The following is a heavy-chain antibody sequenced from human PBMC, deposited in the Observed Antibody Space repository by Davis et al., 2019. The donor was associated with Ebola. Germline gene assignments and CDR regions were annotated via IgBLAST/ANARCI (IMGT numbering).Heavy chain of an antibody. CDR1: GYTFTTYD. D-gene: IGHD6-6*01. V-gene: IGHV1-8*01. CDR3: ARTLRAGRSFHF. CDR2: MNPDSGKS. Sequence: AASVKVSCTASGYTFTTYDIHWVRQATGQGLEWMGWMNPDSGKSGSAQKFQGRFTMTRNTSITSAYMELTSLRSDDTAVYYCARTLRAGRSFHFWGQGTLVTVS. J-gene: IGHJ4*02.